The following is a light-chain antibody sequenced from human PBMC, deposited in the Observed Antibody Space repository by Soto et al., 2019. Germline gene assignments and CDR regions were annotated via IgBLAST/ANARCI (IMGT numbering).Light chain of an antibody. Sequence: QAVVTQPPSASGTPGQRVTMSCSGSSSNIGANFVNWYQQLPGTAPKLLIYRNNRRPSGVPDRFSGSKSGTSASLAISGLQSEDEADYYCVAWDDSLNGWVFGGGTKVTVL. J-gene: IGLJ3*02. CDR3: VAWDDSLNGWV. CDR1: SSNIGANF. V-gene: IGLV1-44*01. CDR2: RNN.